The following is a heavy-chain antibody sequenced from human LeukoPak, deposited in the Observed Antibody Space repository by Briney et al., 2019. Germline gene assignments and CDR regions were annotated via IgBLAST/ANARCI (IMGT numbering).Heavy chain of an antibody. V-gene: IGHV3-23*01. CDR1: GFSFSSHV. D-gene: IGHD3-22*01. J-gene: IGHJ4*02. CDR2: ISGSGGST. CDR3: AKDRYDSSAYPGYFDY. Sequence: PGGSLRLSCAASGFSFSSHVMHWVRQAPGKGLEWVSGISGSGGSTHYAASVRGRFTISRDNSKNTLYLQMNSLRAEDTAVYYCAKDRYDSSAYPGYFDYWGQGTLVTVSS.